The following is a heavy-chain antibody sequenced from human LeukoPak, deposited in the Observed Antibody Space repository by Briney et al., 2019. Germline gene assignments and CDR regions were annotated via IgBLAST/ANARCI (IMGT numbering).Heavy chain of an antibody. D-gene: IGHD4-17*01. CDR2: IGTAGDT. Sequence: PGGSLRLSCAASGFTFSSYDMHWVRQATGKGLEWVSAIGTAGDTYYPGSVKGRFTISRESAKNSLYLQMNSLRAEDTAVYYCARACTVTRCYYGMDVWGQGTTVTVSS. CDR3: ARACTVTRCYYGMDV. CDR1: GFTFSSYD. V-gene: IGHV3-13*01. J-gene: IGHJ6*02.